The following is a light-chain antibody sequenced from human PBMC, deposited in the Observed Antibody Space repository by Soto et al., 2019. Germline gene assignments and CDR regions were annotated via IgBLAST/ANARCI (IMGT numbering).Light chain of an antibody. V-gene: IGKV3-20*01. CDR1: QRVSSSY. CDR2: GAS. Sequence: EIVLTQSPGTLSLSPGERATLSCRASQRVSSSYLAWYQQKPGQAPRHLIYGASSRATGIPDRFSGSGSGTDFTLTISRLEPEDFAVYYCQQYGSSPPLPFGGGTNVEIK. CDR3: QQYGSSPPLP. J-gene: IGKJ4*01.